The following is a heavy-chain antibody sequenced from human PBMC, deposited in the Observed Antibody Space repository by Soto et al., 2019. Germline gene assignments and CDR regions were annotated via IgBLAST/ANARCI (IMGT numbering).Heavy chain of an antibody. CDR1: GYTFTSYA. J-gene: IGHJ4*02. V-gene: IGHV1-3*01. D-gene: IGHD2-2*02. CDR3: AXSFTVPAAIGY. CDR2: INAGNGNT. Sequence: QVQLVQSGAEVKKPGASVKVSCKASGYTFTSYAMHWXRXXXXXXLEWMGWINAGNGNTKYSQKFQGRVTITRDTXXSTXXXXXXXLXXXDXAVYYCAXSFTVPAAIGYWGQGTLVTVSS.